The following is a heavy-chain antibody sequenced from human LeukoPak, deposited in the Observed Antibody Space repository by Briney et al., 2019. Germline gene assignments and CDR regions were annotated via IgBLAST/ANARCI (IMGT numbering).Heavy chain of an antibody. CDR1: GGSISSSSYY. V-gene: IGHV4-39*07. CDR2: IYYSGST. CDR3: ARSAGSDYGDY. Sequence: SETLSLTCTVSGGSISSSSYYWGWIRQPPGKGLEWIGSIYYSGSTYYNPSLKSRVTISVDTSKNQFSLKLSSVTAADTAVYYCARSAGSDYGDYWGQGTLVTVSS. J-gene: IGHJ4*02. D-gene: IGHD4-17*01.